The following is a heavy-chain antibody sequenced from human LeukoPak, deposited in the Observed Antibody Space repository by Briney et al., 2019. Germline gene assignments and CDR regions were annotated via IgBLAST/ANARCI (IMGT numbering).Heavy chain of an antibody. D-gene: IGHD4-11*01. Sequence: GGSLRLSCAASGFTLSTYGMHWVRQAPGKGLEWVAVIWHDGSSKYYADSVKGRFTISRDNSENTVYLQMNSLRAEDTAVYYCAKDAQRGFDYSNSLEYWGQGDLVTVSS. CDR2: IWHDGSSK. J-gene: IGHJ4*02. V-gene: IGHV3-33*06. CDR3: AKDAQRGFDYSNSLEY. CDR1: GFTLSTYG.